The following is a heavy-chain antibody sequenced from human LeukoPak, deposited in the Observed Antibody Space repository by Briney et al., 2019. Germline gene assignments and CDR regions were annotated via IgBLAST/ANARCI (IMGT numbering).Heavy chain of an antibody. V-gene: IGHV1-18*01. D-gene: IGHD6-19*01. J-gene: IGHJ6*02. CDR1: GYTFTSYG. CDR2: SSAYNGNT. CDR3: ARGQGSGWYGRDYGMDV. Sequence: GASVKVSCKASGYTFTSYGSSWVRQAPGQGLEWMGWSSAYNGNTNYAQRLQGRVTMTTDTSTSTAYMELRSLRSDDTAVYYCARGQGSGWYGRDYGMDVWGQGTTVTVSS.